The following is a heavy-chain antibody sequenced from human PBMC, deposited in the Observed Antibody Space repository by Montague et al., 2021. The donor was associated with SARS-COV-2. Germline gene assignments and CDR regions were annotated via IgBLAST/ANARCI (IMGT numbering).Heavy chain of an antibody. V-gene: IGHV4-61*01. CDR1: GGSVSSSSYY. D-gene: IGHD2-15*01. CDR2: IYYTGST. J-gene: IGHJ4*02. CDR3: ARGSHQYCGGGSCYSTFDY. Sequence: SETLSLTCTISGGSVSSSSYYWNWIRQPPGKGLEWIGYIYYTGSTNYNPSLKSRVTMAVDTSRNQFSLKVSSATAEDTAVYYCARGSHQYCGGGSCYSTFDYWGQGTLVTVSS.